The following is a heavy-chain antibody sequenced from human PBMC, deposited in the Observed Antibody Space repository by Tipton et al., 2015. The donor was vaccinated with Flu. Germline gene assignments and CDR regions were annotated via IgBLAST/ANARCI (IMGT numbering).Heavy chain of an antibody. Sequence: TLSLTCSVSGYSIRSAYYWGWVRRPPGKGLEWIGSIYHSGSTYYNPSLKSRVTISVDTSKNQFSLKLRSVTAADTAVYYCARDPSLGMPDYLDFWGQGTLVTTSS. D-gene: IGHD2-2*01. V-gene: IGHV4-38-2*02. J-gene: IGHJ4*02. CDR1: GYSIRSAYY. CDR2: IYHSGST. CDR3: ARDPSLGMPDYLDF.